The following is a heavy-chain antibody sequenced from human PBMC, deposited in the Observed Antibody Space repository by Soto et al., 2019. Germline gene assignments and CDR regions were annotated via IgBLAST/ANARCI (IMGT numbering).Heavy chain of an antibody. Sequence: QVQLVESGGGVVQPGRSLRLSCAASGFTFSSYGMHWVRQSPGKGLEWVSVISYDGSNKYYADSVKGRFTISRDNTKNTLYLQINSLRAEDTAVYDFAAATYYYILNGYDRDDDYWRQGTLVSVSS. V-gene: IGHV3-30*03. J-gene: IGHJ4*02. CDR3: AAATYYYILNGYDRDDDY. D-gene: IGHD3-9*01. CDR1: GFTFSSYG. CDR2: ISYDGSNK.